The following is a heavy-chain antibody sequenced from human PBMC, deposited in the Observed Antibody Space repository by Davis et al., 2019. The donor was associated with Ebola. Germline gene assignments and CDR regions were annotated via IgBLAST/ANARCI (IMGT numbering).Heavy chain of an antibody. Sequence: AASVKVSCKASGYTFTSYYMHWVRQAPGQGLEWMGIINPSGGSTSYAQKFQGRVTMTRDTSTSTVYMELSSLRSEDTAVYYCARDSRPMTTVTTAANWFDPWGQGTLVTVSS. CDR3: ARDSRPMTTVTTAANWFDP. D-gene: IGHD4-17*01. J-gene: IGHJ5*02. V-gene: IGHV1-46*01. CDR1: GYTFTSYY. CDR2: INPSGGST.